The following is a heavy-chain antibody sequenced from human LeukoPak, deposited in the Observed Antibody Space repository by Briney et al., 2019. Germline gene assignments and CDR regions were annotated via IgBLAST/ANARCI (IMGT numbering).Heavy chain of an antibody. D-gene: IGHD1-26*01. V-gene: IGHV3-30*04. J-gene: IGHJ4*02. CDR1: GFTFSGYA. CDR3: ARDSEWEHRTGFDY. Sequence: PGGSLRLSCAASGFTFSGYAMHWVRQAPGKGLEWVAVISYDGSNKYYADSVKGRFTISRDNSKNTLYLQMNSLRAEDTAVYYCARDSEWEHRTGFDYWGQGTLVTVSS. CDR2: ISYDGSNK.